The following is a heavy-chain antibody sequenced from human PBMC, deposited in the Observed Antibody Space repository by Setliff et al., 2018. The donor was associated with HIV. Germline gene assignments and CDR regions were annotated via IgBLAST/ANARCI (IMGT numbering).Heavy chain of an antibody. CDR2: IGSGAAI. CDR3: ARDGGSSPSPVSDYYYYYMDV. D-gene: IGHD1-26*01. J-gene: IGHJ6*03. V-gene: IGHV3-21*01. Sequence: GGSLRLSCAASGFTFSGYSMNWVRQAPGKGLEWVSSIGSGAAIYYAESVQGRFTVSRDNSKNSLYLQMNSLRAEDTAVYYCARDGGSSPSPVSDYYYYYMDVWGKGTTVTVSS. CDR1: GFTFSGYS.